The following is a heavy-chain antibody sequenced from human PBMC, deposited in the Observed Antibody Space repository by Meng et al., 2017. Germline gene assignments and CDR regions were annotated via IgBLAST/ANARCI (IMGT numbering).Heavy chain of an antibody. Sequence: ASVKVSCKSSGYTFTSYYMHWVRQAPGQGLEWMGIINPSGGSTSYAQTFQGRVTMTRDTSTSTVYMEVSSLRSEDTAVYCCARDPPLEAADSPYWYFDLWGRGTLVTVSS. CDR3: ARDPPLEAADSPYWYFDL. CDR2: INPSGGST. D-gene: IGHD6-13*01. J-gene: IGHJ2*01. V-gene: IGHV1-46*01. CDR1: GYTFTSYY.